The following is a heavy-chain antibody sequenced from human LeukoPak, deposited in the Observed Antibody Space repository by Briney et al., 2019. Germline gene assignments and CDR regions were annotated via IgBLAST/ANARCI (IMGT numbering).Heavy chain of an antibody. J-gene: IGHJ6*03. CDR1: GYTFTGYY. Sequence: ASVKVSCKASGYTFTGYYMHWVRQAPGQGLEWMGWINPNSGGTNYAQNFQGRVTMTRDTSISTAYMELSRLRSDDTAVYYCARDPRYYDSSGYPSYYYYYYMGVWGKGTTVTVSS. CDR2: INPNSGGT. CDR3: ARDPRYYDSSGYPSYYYYYYMGV. D-gene: IGHD3-22*01. V-gene: IGHV1-2*02.